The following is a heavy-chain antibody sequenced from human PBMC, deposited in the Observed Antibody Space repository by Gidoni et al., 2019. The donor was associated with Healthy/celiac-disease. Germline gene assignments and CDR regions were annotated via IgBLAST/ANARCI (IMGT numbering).Heavy chain of an antibody. D-gene: IGHD3-3*01. Sequence: EVQLLESGGGLVQPGGSLRLSCAASGFTFSSYALSLVRQAPGKGLEWVSAISGSGGSTYYADSVKGRFTISRDNSKNTLYLQMNSLRAEDTAVYYCAKVGPGERYYDFWSGALGGYYGMDVWGQGTTVTVSS. CDR1: GFTFSSYA. J-gene: IGHJ6*02. CDR3: AKVGPGERYYDFWSGALGGYYGMDV. V-gene: IGHV3-23*01. CDR2: ISGSGGST.